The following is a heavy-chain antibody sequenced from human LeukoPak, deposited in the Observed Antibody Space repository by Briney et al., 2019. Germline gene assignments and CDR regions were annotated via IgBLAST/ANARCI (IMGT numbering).Heavy chain of an antibody. J-gene: IGHJ4*02. Sequence: SETLSLTCTVSGYSISSGYYWGWIRQPPGKGLEWIGSIYHSGSTYYNPSLKSRVTISVDTSKNQFSLKLTSVTAADTAVYYCARGGDLVATPLDFWGQGILVTVSS. CDR2: IYHSGST. CDR1: GYSISSGYY. D-gene: IGHD4-23*01. CDR3: ARGGDLVATPLDF. V-gene: IGHV4-38-2*02.